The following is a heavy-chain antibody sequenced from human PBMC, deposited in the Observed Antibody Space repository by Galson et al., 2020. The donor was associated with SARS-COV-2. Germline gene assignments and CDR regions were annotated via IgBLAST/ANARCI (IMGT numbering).Heavy chain of an antibody. CDR2: ISFDGSNR. CDR3: AKGGGNVAGGYLDY. CDR1: GFTFSNFG. J-gene: IGHJ4*02. V-gene: IGHV3-30*18. Sequence: GGSLRLSCVASGFTFSNFGMHWVRQAPGKGLEWVTLISFDGSNRFYADSVKGRFTISRDNSKNTLYLQMNSLRAEDTGGYYCAKGGGNVAGGYLDYWGQGTLVTVSS. D-gene: IGHD2-15*01.